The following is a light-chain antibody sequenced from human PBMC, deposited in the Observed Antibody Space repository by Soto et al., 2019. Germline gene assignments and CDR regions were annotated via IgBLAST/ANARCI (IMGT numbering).Light chain of an antibody. V-gene: IGKV1-39*01. CDR3: NREEFTGT. CDR1: QNINIS. CDR2: VAS. J-gene: IGKJ2*01. Sequence: DIQMTQSPSSLSASVGDRVTITCRASQNINISLNWYQQKPGKAHKLLIYVASNLQGGVPSRFSGSGSRTDCTLTISSLHPDDFETSYCNREEFTGTFGQGTKLEIK.